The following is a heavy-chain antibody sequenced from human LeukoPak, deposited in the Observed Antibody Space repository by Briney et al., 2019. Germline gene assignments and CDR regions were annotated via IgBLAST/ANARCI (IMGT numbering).Heavy chain of an antibody. J-gene: IGHJ6*03. CDR2: ISSSGSTI. Sequence: GGSLRLSCAASGFTFGDYYMSWIRQAPGKGLEWVSYISSSGSTIYYADSVKGRFTISRDNAKNSLYLQMNSLRAEDTAVYYCASLYRSAPMDVWGKGTTVTVSS. D-gene: IGHD1-26*01. CDR1: GFTFGDYY. CDR3: ASLYRSAPMDV. V-gene: IGHV3-11*01.